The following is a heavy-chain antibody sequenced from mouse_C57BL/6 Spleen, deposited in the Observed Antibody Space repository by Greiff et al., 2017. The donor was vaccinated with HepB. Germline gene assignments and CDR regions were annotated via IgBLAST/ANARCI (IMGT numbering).Heavy chain of an antibody. Sequence: VQLQQPGAELVMPGASVKLSCKASGYTFTSYWMHWVKQRPGQGLEWIGEIDPSDSYTNYNQKFKGKSTSTVDKSSSTAYMQLSSLTSEDSAVYYCARDPFAYWGQGTLVTVSA. CDR2: IDPSDSYT. CDR1: GYTFTSYW. V-gene: IGHV1-69*01. CDR3: ARDPFAY. J-gene: IGHJ3*01.